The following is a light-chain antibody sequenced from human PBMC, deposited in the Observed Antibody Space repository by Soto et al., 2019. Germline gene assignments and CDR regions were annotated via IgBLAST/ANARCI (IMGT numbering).Light chain of an antibody. CDR2: DVS. Sequence: QSVLTQPASVSGSPGQSITISCTGTSSDVGGYNYVSWYQQHPGKAPKLMIYDVSNRPSGVPDRFSGSRSGNTASLTISGLQPEDEGDYYCSVYTRTSTYVFGTGTKVTVL. CDR3: SVYTRTSTYV. V-gene: IGLV2-14*01. J-gene: IGLJ1*01. CDR1: SSDVGGYNY.